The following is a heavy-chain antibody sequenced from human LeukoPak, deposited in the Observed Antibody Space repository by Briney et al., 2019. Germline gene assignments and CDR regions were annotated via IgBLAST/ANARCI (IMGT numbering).Heavy chain of an antibody. CDR2: IQQDRSEG. CDR1: GFTFSNYW. J-gene: IGHJ4*02. D-gene: IGHD1-26*01. V-gene: IGHV3-7*01. CDR3: ARDKVVEATYFDY. Sequence: GGSLRLSCAASGFTFSNYWMSWVRQAPGKGLEWVANIQQDRSEGYYVDSVKGRFTISRDNAKNSLYLQMNSLRAEDTAVYYCARDKVVEATYFDYWGQGTLVTVSS.